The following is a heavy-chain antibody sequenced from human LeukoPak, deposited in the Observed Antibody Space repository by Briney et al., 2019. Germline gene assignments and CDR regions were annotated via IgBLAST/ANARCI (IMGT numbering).Heavy chain of an antibody. D-gene: IGHD6-19*01. J-gene: IGHJ4*02. CDR3: AKSTKGRRQWLVPLVY. Sequence: TGGSLRLSCAASRFTFSSYGMHWVRQAPGKGLEWVAVRSYAGSNKYYADSVKGRFTISRDNSKNTLYLQTNSLRAEDTAVYYCAKSTKGRRQWLVPLVYWGQRTLVTVSS. CDR2: RSYAGSNK. V-gene: IGHV3-30*18. CDR1: RFTFSSYG.